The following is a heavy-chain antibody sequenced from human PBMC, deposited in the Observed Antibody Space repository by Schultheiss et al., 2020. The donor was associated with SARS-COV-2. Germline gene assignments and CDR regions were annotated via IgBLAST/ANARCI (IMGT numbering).Heavy chain of an antibody. CDR1: GSTFSRDW. CDR3: ARGRGDYGYHGMDV. CDR2: INEDGSTT. J-gene: IGHJ6*02. Sequence: GESLKISCVVPGSTFSRDWMHWVRQAPGEGLVWVSRINEDGSTTNYADSVKGRFTISRDNVKNSLYLQMNNLRPEDTAVYYCARGRGDYGYHGMDVWGQGTTVTVSS. V-gene: IGHV3-74*01. D-gene: IGHD4/OR15-4a*01.